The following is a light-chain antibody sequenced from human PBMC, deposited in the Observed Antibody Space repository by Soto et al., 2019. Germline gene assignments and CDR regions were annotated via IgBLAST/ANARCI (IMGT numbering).Light chain of an antibody. CDR2: EVS. J-gene: IGLJ3*02. CDR1: SSDVGAYYY. CDR3: SSYTSDMTHV. V-gene: IGLV2-14*03. Sequence: QSALTQPASVSGSPGQSITISCTGTSSDVGAYYYVSWYRQHPGTAPKLMIYEVSNRPSGVSNRFSGSKSGNTASLTISGLQAEDEAHYYCSSYTSDMTHVFGGGTKVTVL.